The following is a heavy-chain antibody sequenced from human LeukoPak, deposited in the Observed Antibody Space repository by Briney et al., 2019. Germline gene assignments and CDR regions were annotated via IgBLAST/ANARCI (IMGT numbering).Heavy chain of an antibody. CDR1: GGSFSGYY. CDR2: INHSGST. J-gene: IGHJ4*02. V-gene: IGHV4-34*01. CDR3: ARREYPIFDY. D-gene: IGHD2-2*01. Sequence: SETLSLTCAVYGGSFSGYYWSWVRQPPGRGLEWIGEINHSGSTNYNPSLKSRVTISVDTSKNQFSLKLSSVTAADTAVYYCARREYPIFDYWGQGTLVTVSS.